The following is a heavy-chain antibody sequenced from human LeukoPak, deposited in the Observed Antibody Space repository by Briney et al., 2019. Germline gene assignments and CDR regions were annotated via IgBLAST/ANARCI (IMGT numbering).Heavy chain of an antibody. Sequence: SETLSLTCTVSGGPISSYYWSWIRQPPGKGLEWIGYIYYSGSTNYNPSLKSRVTISVDTSKNQFSLKLSSVTAADTAVYYCARGGARSSSWQNWFDPWGQGTLVTVSS. CDR2: IYYSGST. CDR1: GGPISSYY. V-gene: IGHV4-59*01. CDR3: ARGGARSSSWQNWFDP. D-gene: IGHD6-13*01. J-gene: IGHJ5*02.